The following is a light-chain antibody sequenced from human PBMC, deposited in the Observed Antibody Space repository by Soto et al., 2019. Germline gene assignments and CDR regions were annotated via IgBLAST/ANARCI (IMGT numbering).Light chain of an antibody. J-gene: IGKJ1*01. CDR3: QHSYGSPPWT. V-gene: IGKV1-39*01. CDR2: RAS. Sequence: DVQMTQSASSLLASVGDSVPATCRASQSISTYLNWYQKQPGTAPRILXYRASSVKSGVPPRCSGSRSGRDLTLTISSLRTEDLANYFCQHSYGSPPWTFGQGTNVDIK. CDR1: QSISTY.